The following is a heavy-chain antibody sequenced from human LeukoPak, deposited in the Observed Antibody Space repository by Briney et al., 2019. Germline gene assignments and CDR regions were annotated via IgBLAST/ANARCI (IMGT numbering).Heavy chain of an antibody. D-gene: IGHD3-22*01. V-gene: IGHV1-8*01. CDR2: MHPNSGNT. CDR3: ARAYYDSSGVDL. J-gene: IGHJ2*01. CDR1: GYTFTNYD. Sequence: EPSVTVSCKASGYTFTNYDINWVRQAPGQGLEWMGWMHPNSGNTGYAQKFQDRVTMTRNTSIRTAYMELSSLRSEDTAVYYCARAYYDSSGVDLWGRGTLVTVSS.